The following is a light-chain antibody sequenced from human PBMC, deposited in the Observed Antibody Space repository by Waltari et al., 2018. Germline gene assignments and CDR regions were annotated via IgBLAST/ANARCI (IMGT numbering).Light chain of an antibody. Sequence: QLVLPQSPSVSVSLGVSVKLTFTRSSGHNINVIAGLQEQPGKGPRYLMKVNSDGSHSKGDEIPDPFSGPISGAGRYLTISSLQSEDKADYYCQTGGHSTWVFGGGTKLTVL. V-gene: IGLV4-69*01. CDR3: QTGGHSTWV. J-gene: IGLJ3*02. CDR2: VNSDGSH. CDR1: SGHNINV.